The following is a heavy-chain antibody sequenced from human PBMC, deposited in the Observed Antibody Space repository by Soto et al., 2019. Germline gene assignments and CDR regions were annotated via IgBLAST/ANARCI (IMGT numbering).Heavy chain of an antibody. J-gene: IGHJ4*02. Sequence: QVQLQESGPGLVKPSETLSLTCTVSGGSINSYYWSWIRQPPGKGLEWIGYIYYSGTTNYNPSLKSRVTISVDTSKNQFSLQLGSVTAADTAVYYCARGGWSLAYWGQGTLVTVSS. V-gene: IGHV4-59*01. CDR1: GGSINSYY. CDR2: IYYSGTT. CDR3: ARGGWSLAY.